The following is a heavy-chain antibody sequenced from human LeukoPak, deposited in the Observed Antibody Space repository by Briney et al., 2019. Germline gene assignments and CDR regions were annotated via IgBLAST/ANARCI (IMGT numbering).Heavy chain of an antibody. CDR1: GFTFDDYA. V-gene: IGHV3-9*01. D-gene: IGHD5-24*01. Sequence: PGRSLRLSCAAFGFTFDDYAMHWVRQAPGKGLEWVSGISWNSGSIGYADSVKGRFTISRDNAKNSLYLQMNSLRAEDTALYYCAKSIQRPWDGYNTLLFDYWGQGTLVTVSS. CDR3: AKSIQRPWDGYNTLLFDY. J-gene: IGHJ4*02. CDR2: ISWNSGSI.